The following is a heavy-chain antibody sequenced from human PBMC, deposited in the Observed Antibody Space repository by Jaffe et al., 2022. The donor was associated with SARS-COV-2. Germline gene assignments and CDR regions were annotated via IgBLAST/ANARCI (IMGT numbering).Heavy chain of an antibody. CDR2: ISYDGSNK. V-gene: IGHV3-30*04. CDR3: ARRIAQGIAVAGGFDY. J-gene: IGHJ4*02. Sequence: QVQLVESGGGVVQPGRSLRLSCAASGFTFSSYAMHWVRQAPGKGLEWVAVISYDGSNKYYADSVKGRFTISRDNSKNTLYLQMNSLRAEDTAVYYCARRIAQGIAVAGGFDYWGQGTLVTVSS. CDR1: GFTFSSYA. D-gene: IGHD6-19*01.